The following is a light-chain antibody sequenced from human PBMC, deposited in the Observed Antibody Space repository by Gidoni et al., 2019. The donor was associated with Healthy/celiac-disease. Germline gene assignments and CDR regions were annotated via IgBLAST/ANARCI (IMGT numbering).Light chain of an antibody. CDR1: SLRSYY. CDR2: GKN. J-gene: IGLJ2*01. Sequence: SSELTQDPAVSVALGQTVRITCQGDSLRSYYASWYQQKPGQAPVLVIYGKNNRPSGIPDRFSGSSSGNTASLTITVAQAEDEADYYCNSRDSSGNHLSVFGGGTKLTVL. V-gene: IGLV3-19*01. CDR3: NSRDSSGNHLSV.